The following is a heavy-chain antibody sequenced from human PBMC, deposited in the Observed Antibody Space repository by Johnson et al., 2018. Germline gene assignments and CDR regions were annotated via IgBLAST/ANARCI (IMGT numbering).Heavy chain of an antibody. CDR2: ISYDGNNK. Sequence: VQLVESGGGVVQPGRSLRLSCAASGFTFSSYGMHWVRQAPGKGLEWVAVISYDGNNKYYADSVKGRFTISRDNSKNTLYLQMNSLGAEDTAVYYCAKDRAMADYFDAFEIWGQGTMVTVSS. D-gene: IGHD2/OR15-2a*01. J-gene: IGHJ3*02. CDR3: AKDRAMADYFDAFEI. V-gene: IGHV3-30*18. CDR1: GFTFSSYG.